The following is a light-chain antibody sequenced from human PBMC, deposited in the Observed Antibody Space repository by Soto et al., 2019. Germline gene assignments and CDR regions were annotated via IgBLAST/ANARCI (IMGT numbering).Light chain of an antibody. CDR1: SSDVGGYNY. J-gene: IGLJ1*01. Sequence: QSVLTQPASVSGSPGQSITISCTGTSSDVGGYNYVSWYQHHPGKGPKLMIYDVSNRPSGVSNSSSGSKSGNTASLIISGLQAEDEADYYCSSYTSSSTLATYVFGTGTKVTVL. CDR3: SSYTSSSTLATYV. CDR2: DVS. V-gene: IGLV2-14*03.